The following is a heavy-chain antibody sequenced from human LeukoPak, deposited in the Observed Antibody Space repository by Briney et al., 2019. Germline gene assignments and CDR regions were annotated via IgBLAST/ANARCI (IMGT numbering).Heavy chain of an antibody. J-gene: IGHJ4*02. V-gene: IGHV3-30*03. CDR1: GFTFSNYG. Sequence: GGSLRLSCAASGFTFSNYGMHWVRQAPGKGLEWVAVISYDGSNKYHADSVKGRFTISRDNAKNSLYLQMNSLRAEDTAVYYCARDTGYNDFYYFDYWGQGTLVTVSS. CDR2: ISYDGSNK. CDR3: ARDTGYNDFYYFDY. D-gene: IGHD3-10*01.